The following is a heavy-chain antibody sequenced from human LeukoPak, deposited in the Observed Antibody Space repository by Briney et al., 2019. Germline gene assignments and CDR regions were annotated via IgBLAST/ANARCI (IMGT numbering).Heavy chain of an antibody. CDR3: TTEPTGYCSGGSCYDYYYYMDV. V-gene: IGHV3-15*01. D-gene: IGHD2-15*01. Sequence: GSLRLSCAASGFTFSNAWMSWVRQAPGKGLEWVGRIKSKTDGGTTDYAAPVKGRFTISRDDSKNTLYLQMNSLKTEDTAVYYCTTEPTGYCSGGSCYDYYYYMDVWGKGTTVTVSS. CDR2: IKSKTDGGTT. J-gene: IGHJ6*03. CDR1: GFTFSNAW.